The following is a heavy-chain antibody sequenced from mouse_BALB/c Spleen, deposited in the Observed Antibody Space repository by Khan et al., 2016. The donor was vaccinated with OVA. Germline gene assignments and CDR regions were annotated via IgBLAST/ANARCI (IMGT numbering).Heavy chain of an antibody. Sequence: DVQLQESGPGLVKPSQSLSLTCTVTGYSITSEYAWNWIRHFPGNKLEWMGYINYSGITRYNPFLKSRISITRDTSKNQFFLQLNSVTTEDTATYFCARKDYDDYDPFPYWSRGTLVTVSA. D-gene: IGHD2-4*01. CDR2: INYSGIT. J-gene: IGHJ3*01. CDR1: GYSITSEYA. V-gene: IGHV3-2*02. CDR3: ARKDYDDYDPFPY.